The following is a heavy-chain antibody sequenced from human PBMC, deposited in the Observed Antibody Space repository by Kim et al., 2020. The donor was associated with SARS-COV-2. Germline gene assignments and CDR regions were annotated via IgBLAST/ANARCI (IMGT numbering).Heavy chain of an antibody. J-gene: IGHJ4*02. Sequence: GGSLRLSCATSGFTFSTYWMHWVRQSPGKGLEWVSRIDTGDNTDYADSVKGRFSIFRDNDKNTVYLQMNSLRVEDTALYYCVRGSNDWSGLDYWGQGILVAVSS. CDR3: VRGSNDWSGLDY. D-gene: IGHD3-9*01. CDR1: GFTFSTYW. CDR2: IDTGDNT. V-gene: IGHV3-74*01.